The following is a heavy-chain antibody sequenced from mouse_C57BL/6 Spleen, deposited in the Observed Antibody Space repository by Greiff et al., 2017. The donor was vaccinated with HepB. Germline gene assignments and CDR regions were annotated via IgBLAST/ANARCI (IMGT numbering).Heavy chain of an antibody. CDR3: ARIRHPYAMDY. CDR2: IDPSGSYT. Sequence: QVQLQQPGAELVKPGASVKLSCKASGYTFTSYWMQWVKQRPGQGLEWIGEIDPSGSYTNYNQKFKGKATLTVDTSSSTAYMQLSSLTSEDSAVYYCARIRHPYAMDYWGQGTSVTVSS. J-gene: IGHJ4*01. D-gene: IGHD3-2*02. CDR1: GYTFTSYW. V-gene: IGHV1-50*01.